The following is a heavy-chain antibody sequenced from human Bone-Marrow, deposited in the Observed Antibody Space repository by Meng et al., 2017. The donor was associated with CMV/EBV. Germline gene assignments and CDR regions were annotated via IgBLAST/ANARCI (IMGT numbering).Heavy chain of an antibody. D-gene: IGHD1-26*01. V-gene: IGHV3-11*04. CDR1: GFTFSDYY. CDR2: ISSSGSTI. Sequence: GESLKISCAASGFTFSDYYMSWIRQAPGKGLEWVSYISSSGSTIYYADSVKGRFTISRDNSKNTLYLQMNSLRAEDTAVYYCARPLVGASALGFDYWGQGTLVTVSS. CDR3: ARPLVGASALGFDY. J-gene: IGHJ4*02.